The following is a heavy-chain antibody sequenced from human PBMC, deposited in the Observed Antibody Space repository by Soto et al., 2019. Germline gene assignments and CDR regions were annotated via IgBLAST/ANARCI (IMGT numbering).Heavy chain of an antibody. V-gene: IGHV3-74*01. CDR3: ARDRGYCSSTSCSQFGY. Sequence: EEQLVESGGGLVQPGGSLRLSCAASGFTFSSYWMHWVRQAPGKGLVWVSRINSDGSSTSYADSVKGRFTISRDNAKNTRELQRNSLRAEDTAVYYCARDRGYCSSTSCSQFGYWGQGTLVTVSS. CDR2: INSDGSST. J-gene: IGHJ4*02. D-gene: IGHD2-2*01. CDR1: GFTFSSYW.